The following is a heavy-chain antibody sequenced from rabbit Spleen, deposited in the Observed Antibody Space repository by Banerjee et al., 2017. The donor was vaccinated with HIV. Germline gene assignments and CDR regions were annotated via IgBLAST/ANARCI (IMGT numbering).Heavy chain of an antibody. V-gene: IGHV1S7*01. CDR2: IDPVFGIT. J-gene: IGHJ4*01. D-gene: IGHD8-1*01. CDR1: GFTLSSYY. CDR3: ARDAGSGPYIDGYFDL. Sequence: QLEESAGGLVQPGGSLKLSCKASGFTLSSYYMNWVRQAPGKGLEWIGYIDPVFGITYYANWVNGRFSISRENAQNTVFLQMTSLTAADMATYFCARDAGSGPYIDGYFDLWGQGTLVTVS.